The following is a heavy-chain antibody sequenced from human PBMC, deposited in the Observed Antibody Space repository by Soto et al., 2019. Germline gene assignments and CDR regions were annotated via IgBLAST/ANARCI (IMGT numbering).Heavy chain of an antibody. CDR3: ARTCSGGTCSFDY. CDR2: IYSGGST. Sequence: EVQLVESGGGLVQPGGSLRLSCAASGFTVSSNYMSWVRQAPGKGLEWVSVIYSGGSTYYADSVKGRFTISRDNSENTLSLQMTSLTAEDTAVYYCARTCSGGTCSFDYWGQGTLVTFS. J-gene: IGHJ4*02. CDR1: GFTVSSNY. D-gene: IGHD2-15*01. V-gene: IGHV3-66*01.